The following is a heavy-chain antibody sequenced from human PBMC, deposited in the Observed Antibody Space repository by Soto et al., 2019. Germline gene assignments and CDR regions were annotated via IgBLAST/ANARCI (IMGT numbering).Heavy chain of an antibody. J-gene: IGHJ4*02. D-gene: IGHD3-3*01. Sequence: GGSLRLSCAASGFTFSSYSMNWVRQAPGKGLEWVSYISSSSSTIYYADSVKGRFTISRDNAKNSLYLQMNSLRAEDTAVYYCARDYKGYYDFWSGYYPFDYWGQGTLVTVSS. V-gene: IGHV3-48*01. CDR2: ISSSSSTI. CDR1: GFTFSSYS. CDR3: ARDYKGYYDFWSGYYPFDY.